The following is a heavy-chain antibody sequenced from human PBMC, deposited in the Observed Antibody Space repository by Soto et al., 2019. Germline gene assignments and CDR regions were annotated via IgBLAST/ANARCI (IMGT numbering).Heavy chain of an antibody. D-gene: IGHD3-10*01. CDR1: GGSFSGYY. CDR3: ARDPLLWFEVGYYDY. V-gene: IGHV4-34*01. J-gene: IGHJ4*02. Sequence: SETLSLTCAVYGGSFSGYYWSWIRQPPGKGLEWIGEINHSGSTNYNPSLKSRVTISVDTSKNQFSLKLSSVTAADTAVYYCARDPLLWFEVGYYDYWGQGTLVTVSS. CDR2: INHSGST.